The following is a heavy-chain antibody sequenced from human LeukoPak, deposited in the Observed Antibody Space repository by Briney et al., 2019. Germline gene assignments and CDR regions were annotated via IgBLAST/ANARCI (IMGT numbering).Heavy chain of an antibody. CDR1: GASISNSDYY. Sequence: SETLSLTCTVSGASISNSDYYWGWIRQPPGKGLEWIGSVDYSGGTYYNPSLKGRVTIAVDTSQKQVSLKVNSVTAADTAVYYCARRSNKGPYSYTTNDYRGQGTLVTVSS. D-gene: IGHD5-18*01. CDR2: VDYSGGT. CDR3: ARRSNKGPYSYTTNDY. V-gene: IGHV4-39*01. J-gene: IGHJ4*02.